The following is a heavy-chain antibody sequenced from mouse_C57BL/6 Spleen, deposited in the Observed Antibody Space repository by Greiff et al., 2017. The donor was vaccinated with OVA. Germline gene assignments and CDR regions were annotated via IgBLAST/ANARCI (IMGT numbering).Heavy chain of an antibody. J-gene: IGHJ2*01. CDR3: ARPGSYDGYYFDY. Sequence: QVQLQQPGAELVRPGSSVKLSCKASGYTFTSYWMHWVKQRPIQGLEWIGNIDPSDSETHYNQKFKDKATLTVEKSSSTAYMQLSSLTSEDSAVYYCARPGSYDGYYFDYWGQGTTLTVSS. CDR1: GYTFTSYW. CDR2: IDPSDSET. D-gene: IGHD2-3*01. V-gene: IGHV1-52*01.